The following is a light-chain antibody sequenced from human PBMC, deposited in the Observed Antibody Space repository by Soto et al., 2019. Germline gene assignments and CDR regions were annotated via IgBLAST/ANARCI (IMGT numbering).Light chain of an antibody. CDR3: QSYDTTLTGRV. Sequence: QSVLAQPPSVSGAPGQRVSISCAGTSSNIGAGYDVHWYQQFPGTAPKLLISSNNNRPPGVPDRFSGSKSGTSASLAITGLQAEDEADYYCQSYDTTLTGRVSGGGTKLTVL. V-gene: IGLV1-40*01. J-gene: IGLJ3*02. CDR1: SSNIGAGYD. CDR2: SNN.